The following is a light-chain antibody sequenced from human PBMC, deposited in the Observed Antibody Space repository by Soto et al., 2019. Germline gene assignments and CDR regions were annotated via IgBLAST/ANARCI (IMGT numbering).Light chain of an antibody. V-gene: IGKV3-15*01. CDR1: QSVSND. CDR3: QQYNNWPPVLT. CDR2: GAF. J-gene: IGKJ4*01. Sequence: EIVMTQCPATLSVSPGERATLSCRASQSVSNDLAWYQQKPGQAPRLLIYGAFTRATDIPVRFSGRWPGPEFTLTITTLHSEDCAGYYSQQYNNWPPVLTSGGGTKVDIK.